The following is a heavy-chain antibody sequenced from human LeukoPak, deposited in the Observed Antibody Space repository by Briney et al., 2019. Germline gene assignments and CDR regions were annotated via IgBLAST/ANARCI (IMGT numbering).Heavy chain of an antibody. V-gene: IGHV4-30-4*01. J-gene: IGHJ5*02. CDR1: GGSISSGDYY. D-gene: IGHD3-10*01. CDR3: ARDEGYYYGSGSFRWFDP. Sequence: PSETLSLTCTVSGGSISSGDYYWSWIRQPPGKGLEWIGYIYYSGSTYYNPSLKSRVTISVDTSKNQFSLKLSSVTAADTAVYYCARDEGYYYGSGSFRWFDPWGQGTLVTVSS. CDR2: IYYSGST.